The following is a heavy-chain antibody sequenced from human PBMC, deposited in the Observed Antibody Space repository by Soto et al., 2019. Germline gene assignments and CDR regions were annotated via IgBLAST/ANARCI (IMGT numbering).Heavy chain of an antibody. J-gene: IGHJ3*01. CDR3: ARRDRGAFDL. CDR2: IHSDGSST. D-gene: IGHD1-26*01. Sequence: EVQLVESGGGLVQPGESLRLSCAASGFTFSYYWMHWVRQAPGKGLVLVSRIHSDGSSTTYADSVNGLFTISRDKSRKTLYMQMNSLRAEATAVYSCARRDRGAFDLWGQGTVVTVSS. CDR1: GFTFSYYW. V-gene: IGHV3-74*01.